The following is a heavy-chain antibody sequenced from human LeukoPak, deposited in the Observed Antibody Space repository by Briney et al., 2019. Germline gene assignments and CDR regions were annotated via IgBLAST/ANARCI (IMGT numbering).Heavy chain of an antibody. J-gene: IGHJ4*02. CDR3: ASGVRWDFDY. CDR1: GGTFSSYA. Sequence: GASVKVSCKASGGTFSSYAISWVRQAPGQGLEWMGGIIPIFGTANYAQKFQGRVTMTTDTSTSTAYMEVTRLRSDDTAVYYCASGVRWDFDYWGQGTLVTVSS. V-gene: IGHV1-69*05. CDR2: IIPIFGTA. D-gene: IGHD1-26*01.